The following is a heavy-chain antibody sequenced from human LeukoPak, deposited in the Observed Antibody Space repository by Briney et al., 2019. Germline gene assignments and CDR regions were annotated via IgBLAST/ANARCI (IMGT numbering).Heavy chain of an antibody. CDR2: IRYDGSNK. CDR3: AKGLSLVNRAIKLAYCGGDCYIFDY. V-gene: IGHV3-30*02. J-gene: IGHJ4*02. CDR1: GFTFSSYG. D-gene: IGHD2-21*02. Sequence: PGGSLRLSCAASGFTFSSYGMHWVRQAPGKGLEWVAFIRYDGSNKYYADSVKGRFTISRDNSKNTLYLQMNSLRAEDTAVYYCAKGLSLVNRAIKLAYCGGDCYIFDYWGQGTLVTVSS.